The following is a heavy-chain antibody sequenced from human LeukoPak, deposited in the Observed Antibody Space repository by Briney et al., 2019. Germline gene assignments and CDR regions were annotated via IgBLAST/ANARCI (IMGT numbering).Heavy chain of an antibody. CDR1: GFTFSSYA. CDR2: ISYDGSNK. CDR3: ARDRDCSGGSCYSTLFDY. J-gene: IGHJ4*02. D-gene: IGHD2-15*01. V-gene: IGHV3-30-3*01. Sequence: GGSLRLSCAASGFTFSSYAMHWVRQAPGKGLEWVAVISYDGSNKYYAGSVKGRFTISRDNSKNTLYLQMNSLRAEGTAVYYCARDRDCSGGSCYSTLFDYWGQGTLVTVSS.